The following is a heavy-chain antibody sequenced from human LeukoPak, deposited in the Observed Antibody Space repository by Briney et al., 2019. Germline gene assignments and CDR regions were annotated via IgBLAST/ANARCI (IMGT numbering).Heavy chain of an antibody. CDR3: AYIMITFGGIVARDAFEI. D-gene: IGHD3-16*02. CDR2: INWDNDK. V-gene: IGHV2-5*02. Sequence: SGPTLCHPPPPLTLTFTFSGFTLSTRAAGLGWVGQPPVQALEWLAVINWDNDKLYSPSLKSRLTISKDTFKNQVVLIMTNLDPVDSATYYCAYIMITFGGIVARDAFEIWGQGTVVTVSS. CDR1: GFTLSTRAAG. J-gene: IGHJ3*02.